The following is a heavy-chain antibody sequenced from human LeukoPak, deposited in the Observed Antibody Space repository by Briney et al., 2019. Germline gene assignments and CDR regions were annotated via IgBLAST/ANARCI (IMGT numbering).Heavy chain of an antibody. D-gene: IGHD3-3*01. J-gene: IGHJ5*02. CDR2: ISYDGSNK. Sequence: GGSLRLSCAASGFTFSSYGMHWVRQAPGKGLEWVAVISYDGSNKYYAGSVKGRFTISRDNSKNTLYLQMNSLRAEDTAVYYCARGSVLRFLEWLFSSWGQGTLVTVSS. CDR1: GFTFSSYG. V-gene: IGHV3-30*03. CDR3: ARGSVLRFLEWLFSS.